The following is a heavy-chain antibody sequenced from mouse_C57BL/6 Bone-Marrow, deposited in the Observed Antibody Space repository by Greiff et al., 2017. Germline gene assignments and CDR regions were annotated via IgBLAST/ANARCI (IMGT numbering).Heavy chain of an antibody. J-gene: IGHJ3*01. D-gene: IGHD2-10*02. CDR2: INPSSGYT. CDR3: ARSGYGNDPWFAF. V-gene: IGHV1-4*01. CDR1: GYTFTSYT. Sequence: QVQLKQSGAELARPGASVKMSCKASGYTFTSYTMHWVKQRPGQGLEWIGYINPSSGYTKYNQKFKDKATLTADKSSSTAYMQLSSLTSEDSAVXYCARSGYGNDPWFAFWGQGTLVTVSA.